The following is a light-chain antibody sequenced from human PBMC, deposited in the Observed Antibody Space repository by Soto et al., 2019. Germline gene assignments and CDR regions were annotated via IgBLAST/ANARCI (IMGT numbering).Light chain of an antibody. Sequence: QAVVTQEPSLTVSPGGTVTLTCGSSTGAVTSDHFPYWFQQKPGQAPKTLIYDTYNRHSWTPARFSGSLLGGKAALTLSGAQPEDEADYYCLLSYRDVYVIFGGGTKLTVL. V-gene: IGLV7-46*01. CDR2: DTY. CDR3: LLSYRDVYVI. J-gene: IGLJ2*01. CDR1: TGAVTSDHF.